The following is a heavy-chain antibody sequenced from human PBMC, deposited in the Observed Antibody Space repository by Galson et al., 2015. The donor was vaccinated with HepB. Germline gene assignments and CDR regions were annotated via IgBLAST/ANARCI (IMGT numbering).Heavy chain of an antibody. D-gene: IGHD2-15*01. CDR3: AKDKEDSVVVVAAHTGYFDY. CDR2: ISGSGGST. J-gene: IGHJ4*02. CDR1: GFTFSSYA. Sequence: SLRLSCAASGFTFSSYAMSWVRQAPGKGLEWVSAISGSGGSTYYADSVKGRFTISRDNSKNTLYLQMNSLRAEDTAVYYCAKDKEDSVVVVAAHTGYFDYWGQGTLVTVSS. V-gene: IGHV3-23*01.